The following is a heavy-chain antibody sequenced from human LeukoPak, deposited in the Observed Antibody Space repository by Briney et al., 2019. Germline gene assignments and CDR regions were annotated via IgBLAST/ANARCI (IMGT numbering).Heavy chain of an antibody. CDR2: ISGSGGST. J-gene: IGHJ4*02. Sequence: GGSLRLSCAASGFTFSSYAMSWVRQAPGKGLEWVSAISGSGGSTYYADSVKGRFTISRDNSKNTLYLQMNTLRAEDTAIYYCAKDRIPGGFYSLDHWGPGALVTVSS. D-gene: IGHD3-3*01. V-gene: IGHV3-23*01. CDR3: AKDRIPGGFYSLDH. CDR1: GFTFSSYA.